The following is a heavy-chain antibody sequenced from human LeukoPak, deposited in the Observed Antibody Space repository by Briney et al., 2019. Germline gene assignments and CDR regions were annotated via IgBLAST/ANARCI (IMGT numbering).Heavy chain of an antibody. V-gene: IGHV3-23*01. Sequence: PGRSLRLSCAASGFTFSSYAMNWVRQAPGKGLEWVSGISGSGTNTYYADSVKGRFTISRDNSKNTLYMQMNSLRAEDTAVYYCAKGDKPVIAMVKFDYWGQGTLVTVSS. J-gene: IGHJ4*02. D-gene: IGHD5-18*01. CDR2: ISGSGTNT. CDR1: GFTFSSYA. CDR3: AKGDKPVIAMVKFDY.